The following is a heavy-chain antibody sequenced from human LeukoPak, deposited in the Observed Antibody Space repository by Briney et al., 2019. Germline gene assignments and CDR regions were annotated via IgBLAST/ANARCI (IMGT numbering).Heavy chain of an antibody. CDR3: AKGGYLSSIYYGDYFDY. V-gene: IGHV3-9*01. D-gene: IGHD3-22*01. CDR1: RFIFDDYA. Sequence: GGSLRLSCAASRFIFDDYAMYWVRQAPGKGLEWVSGISWNSGSIDYADSVKGRFTISRDNAKNSLYLQMNSLRAEDTALYYCAKGGYLSSIYYGDYFDYWGQGTLVTVSS. J-gene: IGHJ4*02. CDR2: ISWNSGSI.